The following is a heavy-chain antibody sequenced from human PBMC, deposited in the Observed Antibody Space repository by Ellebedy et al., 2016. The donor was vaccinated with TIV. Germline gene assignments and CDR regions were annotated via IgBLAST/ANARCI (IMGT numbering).Heavy chain of an antibody. V-gene: IGHV4-4*02. J-gene: IGHJ3*02. Sequence: MPSETLSLTCAVSGGSISSNNWWSWVRQPPGWGLEWIGAIYHSGRINYNPSLKSRVTFSLDKSKSQFYLKLSSVTAADTAVYHCARIRYTSGWYAAFDIWGQGTMVIVSS. CDR2: IYHSGRI. CDR3: ARIRYTSGWYAAFDI. CDR1: GGSISSNNW. D-gene: IGHD6-19*01.